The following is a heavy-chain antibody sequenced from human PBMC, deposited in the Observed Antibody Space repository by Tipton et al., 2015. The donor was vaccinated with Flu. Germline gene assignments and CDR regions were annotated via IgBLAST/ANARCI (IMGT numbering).Heavy chain of an antibody. Sequence: TLSLTCTVSSGSIRSTNYFCAWIRQPPGKRLELIGCIFPSGTTYYNPSLKSRVTISVDTSKSQFSLKLRSVTAADTAVYYCARLSYYDVDLKNFYFDYWGQGALVTVSS. CDR1: SGSIRSTNYF. D-gene: IGHD3-10*02. CDR3: ARLSYYDVDLKNFYFDY. CDR2: IFPSGTT. V-gene: IGHV4-39*01. J-gene: IGHJ4*02.